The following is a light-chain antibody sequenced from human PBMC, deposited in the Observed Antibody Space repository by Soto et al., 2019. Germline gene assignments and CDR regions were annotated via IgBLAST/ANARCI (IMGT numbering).Light chain of an antibody. CDR1: NSDVGGYNY. Sequence: QSALTQPRSVSGSPGQSVAISCTGTNSDVGGYNYVSWYQQHPGKAPKLMIYDVRERPSGVPDRFSGSKSGNTASLTISGLQAEDEADYYCCSYAGRYTLIFGGVTKLTVL. CDR2: DVR. CDR3: CSYAGRYTLI. J-gene: IGLJ2*01. V-gene: IGLV2-11*01.